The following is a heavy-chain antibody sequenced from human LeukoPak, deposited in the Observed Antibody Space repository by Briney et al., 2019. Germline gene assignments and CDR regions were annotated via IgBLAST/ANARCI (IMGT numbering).Heavy chain of an antibody. Sequence: ASVKVSCKASGGTFSSYAISWVRQAPGQGLEWMGRIIPIFGTANYVQKFQGRVTITTDESTSTAYMELSSLRSEDTAVYYCARAHDSSGYYYVGYFQHWGQGTLVTVSS. J-gene: IGHJ1*01. CDR3: ARAHDSSGYYYVGYFQH. CDR2: IIPIFGTA. CDR1: GGTFSSYA. V-gene: IGHV1-69*05. D-gene: IGHD3-22*01.